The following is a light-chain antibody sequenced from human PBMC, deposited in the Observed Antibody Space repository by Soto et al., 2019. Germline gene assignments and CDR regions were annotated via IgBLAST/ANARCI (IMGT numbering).Light chain of an antibody. J-gene: IGKJ2*01. CDR1: QSVLYSSNNKNY. CDR3: QQYYSTPPYT. Sequence: DIVMTQSPDSLAVSLGERATINCKSSQSVLYSSNNKNYLAWYQQKPGQPPKLLIYWASTRESGVPDRFSGSVSGPDFTLTLSRLQAEDVPVYYCQQYYSTPPYTFGQGTKLEIK. V-gene: IGKV4-1*01. CDR2: WAS.